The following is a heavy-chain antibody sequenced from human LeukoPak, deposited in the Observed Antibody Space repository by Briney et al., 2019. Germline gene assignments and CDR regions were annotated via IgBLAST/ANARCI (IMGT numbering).Heavy chain of an antibody. J-gene: IGHJ4*02. D-gene: IGHD3-22*01. Sequence: QTGGSLRLSCAASGFTFSSYDMTWVRQTPGKGLEWVALISRSGGTTYYADSVKGRFTISRDNSKNTLYLQMNSLRAEDTAVYYCAKDFLPRRSGYYSGYYFDYWGQGTLVTVSS. CDR2: ISRSGGTT. CDR3: AKDFLPRRSGYYSGYYFDY. V-gene: IGHV3-23*01. CDR1: GFTFSSYD.